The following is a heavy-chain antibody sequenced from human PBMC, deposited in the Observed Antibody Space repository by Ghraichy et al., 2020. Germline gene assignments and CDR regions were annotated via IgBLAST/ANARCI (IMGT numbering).Heavy chain of an antibody. CDR1: GFTVSSNY. V-gene: IGHV3-66*01. J-gene: IGHJ4*02. CDR3: ARGVTAIRVDY. CDR2: IYSGGST. Sequence: GESLNISCAASGFTVSSNYMSWVRQAPGKGLEWVSVIYSGGSTYYADSVKGRFTISRDNSKNTLYLQMNSLRAEDTAVYYCARGVTAIRVDYWGQGTLVTVSS. D-gene: IGHD2-21*02.